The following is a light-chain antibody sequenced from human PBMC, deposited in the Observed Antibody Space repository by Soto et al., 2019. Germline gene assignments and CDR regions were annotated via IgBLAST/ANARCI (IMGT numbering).Light chain of an antibody. J-gene: IGLJ1*01. CDR3: SSYAGSNNYV. CDR2: EVS. CDR1: SSDVGGYNY. Sequence: QSVLTQPPSASGSPGQSVTISCTGTSSDVGGYNYVSWYQQHPGKAPKLMIYEVSKRPSGVPDRFSGSKSGNTASLTVSGLQAEDEADYCCSSYAGSNNYVFGTGTKVTVL. V-gene: IGLV2-8*01.